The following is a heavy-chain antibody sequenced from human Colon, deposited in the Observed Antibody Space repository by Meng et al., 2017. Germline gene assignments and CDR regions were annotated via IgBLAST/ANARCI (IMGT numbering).Heavy chain of an antibody. CDR3: ARYRYDSSSYSNFFDP. V-gene: IGHV4-31*03. D-gene: IGHD3-22*01. Sequence: QVQLKGSGPGPVKPSQTLSLTCTVSGASISSEAFYWGWIRQHPGKGLEWIGYMHYSGIANYNPSLNSRIAISVDTSKNHFSLKLSSVTAADTAVYYCARYRYDSSSYSNFFDPWGQGTLVTVSS. J-gene: IGHJ5*02. CDR1: GASISSEAFY. CDR2: MHYSGIA.